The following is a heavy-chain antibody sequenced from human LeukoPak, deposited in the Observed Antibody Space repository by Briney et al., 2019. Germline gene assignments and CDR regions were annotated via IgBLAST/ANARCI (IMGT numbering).Heavy chain of an antibody. V-gene: IGHV4-34*01. CDR3: ARDDYGDYGR. J-gene: IGHJ4*02. Sequence: SETLSLTCAVYGGPFSGYYWSWIRQPPGKGLEWIGEINHSGSTNYNPSLKSRVTISVDTSKNQFSLKLSSVTAADTAVYYCARDDYGDYGRWGQGTLVTVSS. CDR1: GGPFSGYY. CDR2: INHSGST. D-gene: IGHD4-17*01.